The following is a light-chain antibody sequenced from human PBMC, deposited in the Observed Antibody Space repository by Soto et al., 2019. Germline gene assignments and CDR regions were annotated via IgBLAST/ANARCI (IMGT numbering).Light chain of an antibody. CDR1: QSVLYSSNNKNY. CDR2: WAS. Sequence: DIVMTQSPDSLAVSLGERATINCKSSQSVLYSSNNKNYLAWYQQKPGQPPKLLIYWASTRESGVPDRFSGSGSGTDFALTISSLQAEDVAVYYCQQYYSTPPTFGPGTKLEIK. CDR3: QQYYSTPPT. V-gene: IGKV4-1*01. J-gene: IGKJ2*01.